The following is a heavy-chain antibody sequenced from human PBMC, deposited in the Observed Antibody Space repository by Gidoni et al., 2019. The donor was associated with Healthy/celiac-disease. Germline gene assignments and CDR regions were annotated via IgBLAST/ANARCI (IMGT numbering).Heavy chain of an antibody. CDR1: GFTFRSYA. J-gene: IGHJ2*01. D-gene: IGHD1-26*01. V-gene: IGHV3-23*01. CDR3: AKVSGSYVSYWYFDL. Sequence: EVQLLESGGGLVQPGGSLRLSCAASGFTFRSYAMSWVRQAPGKGLEWVSAISGSGGSTYYADSVKGRFTISRDNSKNTLYLQMNSLRADDTAVYYCAKVSGSYVSYWYFDLWGRGTLVTVSS. CDR2: ISGSGGST.